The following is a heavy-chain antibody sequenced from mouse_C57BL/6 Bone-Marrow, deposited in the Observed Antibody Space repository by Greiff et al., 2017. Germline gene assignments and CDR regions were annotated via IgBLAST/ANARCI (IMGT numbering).Heavy chain of an antibody. V-gene: IGHV5-17*01. Sequence: EVKLMASGGGLVKPGGSLKLSCAASGFTFSDYGMHWVRQAPEKGLEWVAYISSGSSTIYYADTVKGRFTISRDNAKNTLFLQMTSLRSEDTAIYYCARGYRDYWGQGTTLTVSS. CDR3: ARGYRDY. CDR2: ISSGSSTI. D-gene: IGHD2-2*01. J-gene: IGHJ2*01. CDR1: GFTFSDYG.